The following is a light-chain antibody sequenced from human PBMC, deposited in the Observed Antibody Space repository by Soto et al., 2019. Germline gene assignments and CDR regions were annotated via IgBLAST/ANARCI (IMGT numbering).Light chain of an antibody. J-gene: IGKJ4*01. CDR3: QQYHYSGLT. Sequence: DIQMTQSPSSLSASVGDRVTITCRASQSINNFLNWYQHKPGKAPKVLISAASTLRSGVPSRFSGSGYGTDFTLTISSLQPDDSATYDCQQYHYSGLTFGGGTTVEIK. V-gene: IGKV1-39*01. CDR1: QSINNF. CDR2: AAS.